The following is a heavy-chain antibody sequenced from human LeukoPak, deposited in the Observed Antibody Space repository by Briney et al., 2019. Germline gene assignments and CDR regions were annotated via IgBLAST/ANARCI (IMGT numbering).Heavy chain of an antibody. CDR2: ISSSSSTI. V-gene: IGHV3-48*04. CDR3: ARDCSPISGWYENFDY. CDR1: GFTFSSYS. Sequence: PGGSLRLSCAASGFTFSSYSMNWVRQAPGKGLEWVSYISSSSSTIYYADSVKGRFTISRDNAKNSLYLQMNSLRAEDTAVYYCARDCSPISGWYENFDYWGQGTLVTVSS. J-gene: IGHJ4*02. D-gene: IGHD6-19*01.